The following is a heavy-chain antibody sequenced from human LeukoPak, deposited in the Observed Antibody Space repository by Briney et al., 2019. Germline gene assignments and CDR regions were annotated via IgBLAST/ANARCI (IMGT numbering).Heavy chain of an antibody. CDR3: ARGSPKRLRLGDLSPLYY. V-gene: IGHV3-7*03. Sequence: PGGSLTLSCAASGFTFSGYWMSWLRQAPGKGLEWVANIKQDGGEKYYVDSVKGRFTISKDNAKNSLYLQMNSLRAEDTAVYYCARGSPKRLRLGDLSPLYYWGQGTLVTVSS. CDR2: IKQDGGEK. CDR1: GFTFSGYW. J-gene: IGHJ4*02. D-gene: IGHD3-16*02.